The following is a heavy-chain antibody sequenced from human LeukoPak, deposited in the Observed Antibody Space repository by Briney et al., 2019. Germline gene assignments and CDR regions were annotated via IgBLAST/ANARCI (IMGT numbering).Heavy chain of an antibody. CDR2: INPNSGGT. V-gene: IGHV1-2*02. J-gene: IGHJ4*02. CDR3: ARELGRDSSGYYPLDY. CDR1: GYTFTGYY. D-gene: IGHD3-22*01. Sequence: ATVKVSCKASGYTFTGYYMHWVRQAPGQGLEWVGWINPNSGGTNYAQKFQGRVTMTRDTSISTAYMELSRLRSDDTAVYYCARELGRDSSGYYPLDYWGQGTLVTVSS.